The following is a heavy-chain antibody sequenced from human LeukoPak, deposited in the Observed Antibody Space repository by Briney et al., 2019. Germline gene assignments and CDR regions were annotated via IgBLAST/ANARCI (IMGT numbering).Heavy chain of an antibody. D-gene: IGHD2-2*02. V-gene: IGHV5-51*01. Sequence: GESLKISCKGSGYSFTSYWIGWVRQMPGKGLEWMGMIYPDDSDTRYSPSFQGQVTMSADKSIRTAYLQWSSLKASDTAMYYCARGKEYRLLYGVGAFDIWGQGTMVTVSS. CDR1: GYSFTSYW. CDR3: ARGKEYRLLYGVGAFDI. CDR2: IYPDDSDT. J-gene: IGHJ3*02.